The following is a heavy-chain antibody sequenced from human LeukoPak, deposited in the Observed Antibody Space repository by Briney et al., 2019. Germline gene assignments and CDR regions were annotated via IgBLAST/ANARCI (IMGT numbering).Heavy chain of an antibody. J-gene: IGHJ4*02. D-gene: IGHD6-6*01. CDR3: ARDDPQLVFDY. CDR2: INHSGST. V-gene: IGHV4-34*01. CDR1: GGSFSGYY. Sequence: SETLSLTCAVYGGSFSGYYWSWIRQPPGKGLEWIGEINHSGSTNYNPSLKSRVTISVDTSKNQFSLKPSSVTAADTAVYYCARDDPQLVFDYWGQGTLVTVSS.